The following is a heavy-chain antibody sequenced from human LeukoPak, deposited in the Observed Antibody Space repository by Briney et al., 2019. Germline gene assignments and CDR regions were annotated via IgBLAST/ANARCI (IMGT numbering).Heavy chain of an antibody. Sequence: ASVKVSCKTSGYTFTSYGISWVRQAPGQGLEWMGWISGYNGNTKFLQKLQDRVTMTTDTSTTTAYMELRNLRPDDTAVYYCARDQYDFWGSSIYWGQGTLVTVSS. V-gene: IGHV1-18*01. CDR1: GYTFTSYG. CDR2: ISGYNGNT. CDR3: ARDQYDFWGSSIY. D-gene: IGHD3-3*01. J-gene: IGHJ4*02.